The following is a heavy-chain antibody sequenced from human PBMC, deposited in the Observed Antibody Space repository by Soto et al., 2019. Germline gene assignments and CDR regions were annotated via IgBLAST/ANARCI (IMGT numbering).Heavy chain of an antibody. D-gene: IGHD5-12*01. CDR1: GGSISSGDYY. V-gene: IGHV4-4*02. J-gene: IGHJ4*02. CDR3: ARAHSGYDDYFDY. Sequence: PSETLSLTCTVSGGSISSGDYYWSWVRQPPGKGLEWIGEIYHSGSTNYNPPLKSRVTIPVDKSKNQFSLKLSSVTAADTAVYYCARAHSGYDDYFDYWGQGTLVTVSS. CDR2: IYHSGST.